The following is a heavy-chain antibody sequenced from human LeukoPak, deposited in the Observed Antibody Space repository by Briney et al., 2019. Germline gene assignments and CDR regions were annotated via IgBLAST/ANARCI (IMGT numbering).Heavy chain of an antibody. V-gene: IGHV4-59*12. J-gene: IGHJ4*02. CDR1: GGSISSYY. CDR2: IYYSGST. D-gene: IGHD5-12*01. Sequence: SETLSLTCTVSGGSISSYYWSWIRQPPGKGLEWIGYIYYSGSTNYNPSLKSRVTISVDTSKNQFSLKLSSVTAADTAVYYCARMGSDSGYDWIFDYWGQGTLVTVSS. CDR3: ARMGSDSGYDWIFDY.